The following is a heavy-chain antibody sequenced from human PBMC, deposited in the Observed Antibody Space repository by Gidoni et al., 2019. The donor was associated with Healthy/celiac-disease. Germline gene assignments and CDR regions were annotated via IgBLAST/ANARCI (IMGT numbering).Heavy chain of an antibody. CDR3: ARGSGDYSTHYYYYYMDV. CDR2: INPNSGGT. CDR1: GYTFTGYY. Sequence: QVQLVQSGAEVKKPGASVKVSCKASGYTFTGYYMHWVRQAPGQGLAWMGWINPNSGGTNYAQKFQGWVTMTRDTSISTAYMELSRLRSDDTAVYYCARGSGDYSTHYYYYYMDVWGKGTTVTVSS. J-gene: IGHJ6*03. D-gene: IGHD4-4*01. V-gene: IGHV1-2*04.